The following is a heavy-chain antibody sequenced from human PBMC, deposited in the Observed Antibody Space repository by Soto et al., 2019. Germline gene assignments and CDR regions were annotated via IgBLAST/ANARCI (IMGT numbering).Heavy chain of an antibody. CDR3: AKAVFSSGWSRSYFDY. J-gene: IGHJ4*02. D-gene: IGHD6-19*01. V-gene: IGHV3-23*01. CDR2: MSGTGGST. CDR1: GFTFSSYA. Sequence: EVQLLESGGGLVQPGRSLRLSCAASGFTFSSYAMNWVRQAPGKGLEWVSAMSGTGGSTYYADSVKGRFTISRDNSMNKPYVQMNSLRVEDTVVFYCAKAVFSSGWSRSYFDYWGQGTQVTVSS.